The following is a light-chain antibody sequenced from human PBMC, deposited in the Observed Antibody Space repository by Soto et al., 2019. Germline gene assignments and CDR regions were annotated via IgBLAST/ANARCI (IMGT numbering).Light chain of an antibody. CDR1: QSINTY. CDR2: GTS. V-gene: IGKV1-39*01. J-gene: IGKJ5*01. Sequence: DIQMTQSPSFLSASVGDRVTISCRASQSINTYLNWYQHKPGKAPKLQIYGTSDLQSGVPSRLSGGGSETDFPLTISSLQPEDLATYYCQQSFSTLLITFGQGTRLELK. CDR3: QQSFSTLLIT.